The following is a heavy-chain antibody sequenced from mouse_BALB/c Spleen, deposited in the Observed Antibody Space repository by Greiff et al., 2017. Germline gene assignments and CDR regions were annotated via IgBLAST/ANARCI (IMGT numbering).Heavy chain of an antibody. CDR2: ISYSGST. D-gene: IGHD1-3*01. Sequence: VQLKESGPGLVKPSQSLSLTCTVTGYSITSDYAWNWIRQFPGNKLEWMGYISYSGSTSYNPSLKSRISITRDTSKNQFFLQLNSVTTEDTATYYCARGALVEYFDYWGQGTTLTVSS. V-gene: IGHV3-2*02. CDR3: ARGALVEYFDY. J-gene: IGHJ2*01. CDR1: GYSITSDYA.